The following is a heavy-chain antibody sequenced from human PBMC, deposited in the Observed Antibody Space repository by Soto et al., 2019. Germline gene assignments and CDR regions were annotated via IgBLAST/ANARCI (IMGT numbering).Heavy chain of an antibody. CDR3: ARNLAADTSEVVFDY. D-gene: IGHD6-13*01. Sequence: PSETLSLTCTVSGASISSGDYYWSWIRQHPGKGLEWIGYIHSSGSPFYNPSLKSRVSISIDTSKKQFSLNLKSVTAADTAVYYCARNLAADTSEVVFDYWGQGTRVTVSS. V-gene: IGHV4-31*03. J-gene: IGHJ4*02. CDR2: IHSSGSP. CDR1: GASISSGDYY.